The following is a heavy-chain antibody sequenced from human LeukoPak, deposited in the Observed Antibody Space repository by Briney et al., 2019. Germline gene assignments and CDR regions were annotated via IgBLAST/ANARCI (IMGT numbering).Heavy chain of an antibody. D-gene: IGHD3-22*01. CDR3: ARFVSSGPL. Sequence: PGGSVRLSCAASGFGFGYYDMHWVRQAPWKGLEGVSAINSNGRTIHYADSVKGRFTVSRDNSNNTLYLQMGGLKPEDMAVYYCARFVSSGPLWGQGTMVTVSS. V-gene: IGHV3-64*02. J-gene: IGHJ3*01. CDR1: GFGFGYYD. CDR2: INSNGRTI.